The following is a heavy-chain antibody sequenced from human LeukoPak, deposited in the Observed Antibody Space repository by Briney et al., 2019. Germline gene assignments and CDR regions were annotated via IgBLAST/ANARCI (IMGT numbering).Heavy chain of an antibody. CDR1: GYTFTSYG. CDR2: ISAYNGNT. V-gene: IGHV1-18*01. Sequence: ASVKVSCKASGYTFTSYGISWVRQAPGQGLEWMGWISAYNGNTNYAQKLQGRVIMTTDTSTSTAYMELRSLRSDDTAVYYCARDVWAGGVVGPALGDYWGQGTLVTVSS. D-gene: IGHD1-26*01. CDR3: ARDVWAGGVVGPALGDY. J-gene: IGHJ4*02.